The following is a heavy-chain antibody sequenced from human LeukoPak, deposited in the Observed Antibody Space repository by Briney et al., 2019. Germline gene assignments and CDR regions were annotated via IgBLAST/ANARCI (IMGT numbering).Heavy chain of an antibody. J-gene: IGHJ6*03. Sequence: GASVNVSCKASGRTFSRYAISGVRQAPGRVRDGMGRIIPIFWTANYPHRFKGRVKIHATESTSTAYMALRSLRSEDRAVYYCAREGPRDGIVATIGANYYYYYMDVWGKGTTVTISS. CDR1: GRTFSRYA. V-gene: IGHV1-69*13. D-gene: IGHD5-12*01. CDR2: IIPIFWTA. CDR3: AREGPRDGIVATIGANYYYYYMDV.